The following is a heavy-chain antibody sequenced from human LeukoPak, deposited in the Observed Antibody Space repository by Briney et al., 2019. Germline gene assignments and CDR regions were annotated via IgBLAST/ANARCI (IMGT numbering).Heavy chain of an antibody. CDR2: IYYSGST. D-gene: IGHD3-22*01. CDR3: ARQGRISMIVVLIEDAFDI. V-gene: IGHV4-39*01. CDR1: GGSISSSSYY. Sequence: SETLSLTCTVSGGSISSSSYYWGWLRQPPGRGREWVGSIYYSGSTYYNPSLKSRVTISVDTSKNQFSLKLSSVTAAETAVYYCARQGRISMIVVLIEDAFDIWGQGTMVTVSS. J-gene: IGHJ3*02.